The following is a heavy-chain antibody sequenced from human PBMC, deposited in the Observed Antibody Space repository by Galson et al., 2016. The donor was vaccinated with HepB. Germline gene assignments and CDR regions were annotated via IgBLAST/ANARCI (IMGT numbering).Heavy chain of an antibody. CDR2: ISRSGDST. V-gene: IGHV3-23*01. J-gene: IGHJ6*04. CDR1: GFTFRDYG. CDR3: VQGSTAPAV. Sequence: SLRLSCAASGFTFRDYGMTWVRQAPGKGLEVVSSISRSGDSTDYADSVKGGFTISRDNSKNTLSLQMNSLTADDTAIYYCVQGSTAPAVWGKGTTDTVSS. D-gene: IGHD2-2*01.